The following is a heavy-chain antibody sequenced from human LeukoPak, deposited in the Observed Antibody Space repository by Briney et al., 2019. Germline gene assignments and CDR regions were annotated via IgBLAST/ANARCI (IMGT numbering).Heavy chain of an antibody. CDR2: IHTSGST. J-gene: IGHJ4*02. CDR3: ARVICSGGSRRFDY. CDR1: GGSISSYY. Sequence: RPSETLSLTCTVSGGSISSYYWNWIRQPAGKGLEWIGRIHTSGSTKYNPSLKSRVTMSVDTSKNQFSLKLSSVTAADTAVYYCARVICSGGSRRFDYWGQGTLVTVSS. D-gene: IGHD2-15*01. V-gene: IGHV4-4*07.